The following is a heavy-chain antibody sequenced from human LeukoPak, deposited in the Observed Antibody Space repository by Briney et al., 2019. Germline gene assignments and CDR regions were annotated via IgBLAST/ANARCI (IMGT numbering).Heavy chain of an antibody. CDR2: TNHSENT. V-gene: IGHV4-34*01. Sequence: KASETLSLTCAFYGASFSGYYWSWIRQPPGKGLEWIGETNHSENTNYNPSLKSRVTISADTSKNQFSLKLRSVTAADTAVYVCAMLRAGYPNWLAPWGQGTLVTVSS. CDR3: AMLRAGYPNWLAP. CDR1: GASFSGYY. J-gene: IGHJ5*02. D-gene: IGHD6-13*01.